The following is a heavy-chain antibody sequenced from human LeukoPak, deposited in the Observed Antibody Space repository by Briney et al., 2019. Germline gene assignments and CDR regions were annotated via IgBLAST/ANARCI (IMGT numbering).Heavy chain of an antibody. D-gene: IGHD1-14*01. CDR1: GFTLSSHN. Sequence: GGSLRLSCVASGFTLSSHNINWVRQAPGKGLEWVSGISGTTSGTYYADSVKGRFTISRDNSKNTLFLQVNSLRAEDTAVYYCAKVRTYFYHGLDVWGQGTTVTVSS. CDR3: AKVRTYFYHGLDV. J-gene: IGHJ6*02. CDR2: ISGTTSGT. V-gene: IGHV3-23*01.